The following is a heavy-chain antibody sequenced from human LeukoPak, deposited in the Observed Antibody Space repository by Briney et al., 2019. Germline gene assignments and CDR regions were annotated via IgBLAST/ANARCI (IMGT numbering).Heavy chain of an antibody. CDR2: TSSDLNVK. V-gene: IGHV3-30*18. J-gene: IGHJ4*02. CDR3: AKKWGVGTTTLDYFDY. CDR1: GFTFRNYV. D-gene: IGHD1-26*01. Sequence: GGSLRLSCAASGFTFRNYVIHWVRQAPGKGLEWVAVTSSDLNVKLYADSVKGRFTISRDNSRSTLYLQMNSLTDDDTAVYYCAKKWGVGTTTLDYFDYWGQGTLVTVSS.